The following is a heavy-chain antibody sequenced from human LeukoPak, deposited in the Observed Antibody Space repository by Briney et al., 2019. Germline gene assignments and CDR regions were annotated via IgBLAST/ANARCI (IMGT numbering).Heavy chain of an antibody. Sequence: ASVKVSCKASGYTFTGYYMHWVRQAPGQGLEWMGWINPNSGGTNYAQKFQGRVTMTRDTSISTAYVELSRLRSDDTAVYYCARDPYSSSWYRAEYFQHWGQGTLVTVSS. D-gene: IGHD6-13*01. CDR1: GYTFTGYY. J-gene: IGHJ1*01. CDR3: ARDPYSSSWYRAEYFQH. CDR2: INPNSGGT. V-gene: IGHV1-2*02.